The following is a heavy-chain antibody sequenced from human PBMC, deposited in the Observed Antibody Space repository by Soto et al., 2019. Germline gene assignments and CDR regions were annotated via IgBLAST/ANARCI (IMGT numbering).Heavy chain of an antibody. J-gene: IGHJ4*02. CDR3: ATYVFGVYVSGGCRAY. V-gene: IGHV4-31*03. CDR2: ISYGGTT. Sequence: QVQLQESGPGLVKPSQTLSLTCTVSGGSISSGGYFWNWIRQYPGKGLEWIGYISYGGTTYHNPSLKRRVSMSVDTSKNQFSLKLPSVAAADTAVYFCATYVFGVYVSGGCRAYWGQGALVSVSS. CDR1: GGSISSGGYF. D-gene: IGHD3-10*01.